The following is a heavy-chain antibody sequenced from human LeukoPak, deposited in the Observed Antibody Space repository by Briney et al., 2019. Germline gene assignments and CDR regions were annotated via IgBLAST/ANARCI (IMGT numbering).Heavy chain of an antibody. CDR3: ASTLDCSSTSCYASVWFDP. CDR2: IIPIFGTA. J-gene: IGHJ5*02. V-gene: IGHV1-69*13. CDR1: GGTFSGYA. Sequence: GASVKVSCKASGGTFSGYAISWVRQAPGQGLEWMGGIIPIFGTANYAQKFQGRVTITADESTSTAYMELSSLRSEDTAVYYCASTLDCSSTSCYASVWFDPWGQGTLVTVSS. D-gene: IGHD2-2*01.